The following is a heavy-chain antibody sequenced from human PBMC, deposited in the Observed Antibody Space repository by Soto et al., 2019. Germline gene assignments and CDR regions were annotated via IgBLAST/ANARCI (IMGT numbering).Heavy chain of an antibody. CDR1: GGSMNSHDYY. CDR2: IYHSGTT. CDR3: ARGGSSGYYFDY. D-gene: IGHD3-22*01. J-gene: IGHJ4*02. Sequence: ASETLSLTCTVSGGSMNSHDYYWSWVRHPPGKGLEWIGYIYHSGTTYYSPSFKSRVTISVDRSKNQFSLRLSSVTAADTALYYCARGGSSGYYFDYWGQGTLVTVS. V-gene: IGHV4-30-2*01.